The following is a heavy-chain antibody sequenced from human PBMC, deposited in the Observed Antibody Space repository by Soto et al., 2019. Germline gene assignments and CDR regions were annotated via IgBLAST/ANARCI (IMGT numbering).Heavy chain of an antibody. Sequence: QVHMVKSGDEVKNPGASVRVSCKTSGYTFSNYAISWVRQAPEQGLEWMVLINTGCGYTNYAHDRFSRTKDSSTYTAYLEVKFLRSDDTAISYFARERVYTGDSDADYWGQGTLETGSS. CDR1: GYTFSNYA. J-gene: IGHJ4*02. D-gene: IGHD7-27*01. CDR2: INTGCGYT. V-gene: IGHV1-18*01. CDR3: ARERVYTGDSDADY.